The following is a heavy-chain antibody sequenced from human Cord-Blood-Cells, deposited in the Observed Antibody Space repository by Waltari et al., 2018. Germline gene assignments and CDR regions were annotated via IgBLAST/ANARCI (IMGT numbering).Heavy chain of an antibody. CDR2: SYYSGST. J-gene: IGHJ4*02. V-gene: IGHV4-39*01. Sequence: QLQLQESGPGLVKPSETLSLTCTVSGGSISSSSYSWGWIRQPPGKGLEWIGSSYYSGSTYYNPSLKSRVTISVATSKNQFSLKLGSVTAADTAVYYCARPLVYCGGDCYSDYWGQGTLVTVSS. D-gene: IGHD2-21*02. CDR1: GGSISSSSYS. CDR3: ARPLVYCGGDCYSDY.